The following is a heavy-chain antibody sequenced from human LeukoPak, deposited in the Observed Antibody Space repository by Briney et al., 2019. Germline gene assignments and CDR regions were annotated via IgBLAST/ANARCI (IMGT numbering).Heavy chain of an antibody. CDR1: GLIFSSYE. CDR3: AAKTRLSAVTSYYYVDV. CDR2: ISGSGSTI. D-gene: IGHD3-10*01. J-gene: IGHJ6*03. Sequence: PGGSLRLSCAASGLIFSSYEMNWVRQAPGKGLEWVSYISGSGSTIYYADSVKGRFTVSRDNSKNTLYLQMNSLRAEDTAVYYCAAKTRLSAVTSYYYVDVWGKGTTATVSS. V-gene: IGHV3-48*03.